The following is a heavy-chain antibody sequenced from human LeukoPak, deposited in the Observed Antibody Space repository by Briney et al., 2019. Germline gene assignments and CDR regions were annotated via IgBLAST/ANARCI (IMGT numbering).Heavy chain of an antibody. J-gene: IGHJ6*02. CDR3: ARDRTRVRYFDWLPTYEYYYYGMDV. D-gene: IGHD3-9*01. V-gene: IGHV4-4*07. CDR2: IYTSGST. Sequence: SETLSLTCTVSGGSISSYYWSWIRHPAGKGLELIGRIYTSGSTNYNPSLKSRVTMSVDTSKNQFSLKLSSVTAADTAVYYCARDRTRVRYFDWLPTYEYYYYGMDVWGQGTTVTVSS. CDR1: GGSISSYY.